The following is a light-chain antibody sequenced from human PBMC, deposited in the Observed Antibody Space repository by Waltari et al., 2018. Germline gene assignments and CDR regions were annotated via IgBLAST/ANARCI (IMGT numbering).Light chain of an antibody. CDR2: GPS. CDR3: QYYGSSPET. J-gene: IGKJ2*01. CDR1: QSVTSNY. V-gene: IGKV3-20*01. Sequence: VITLSPAPESLSLALGARPTCSASQSVTSNYLAWYQQKPGQAPRLLNYGPSSRATVIPGRCSGSWSATDFTLTSSRQEPDDFAVYYRQYYGSSPETFGQGTKLEIK.